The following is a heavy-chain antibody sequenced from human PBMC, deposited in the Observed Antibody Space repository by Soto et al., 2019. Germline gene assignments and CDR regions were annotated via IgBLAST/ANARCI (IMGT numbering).Heavy chain of an antibody. D-gene: IGHD4-4*01. V-gene: IGHV1-2*02. J-gene: IGHJ6*02. CDR2: INPNSGGT. Sequence: GASVKVSCKTSGYIFTGFYMHWVRQAPGQGLEWMGWINPNSGGTNYPQKFRDRVTMTRDTSIGTAYIELSSLRSDDTAVYYCARDRVDYSSFHYGMDVWGQGTTVTVSS. CDR1: GYIFTGFY. CDR3: ARDRVDYSSFHYGMDV.